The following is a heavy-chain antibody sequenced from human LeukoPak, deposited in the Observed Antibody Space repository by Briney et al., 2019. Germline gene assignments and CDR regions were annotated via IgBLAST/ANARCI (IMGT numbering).Heavy chain of an antibody. CDR2: INHSGST. V-gene: IGHV4-34*01. CDR1: GGSFSGYY. CDR3: ARESLLAPGRAARPRFDY. Sequence: PSETLSLTCAVYGGSFSGYYWSWIRQPPGKGLEWIGEINHSGSTNYNPSLKSRVTISVDTSKNQFSLKLSSVTAADTAVYYCARESLLAPGRAARPRFDYWGQGTLVTVSS. D-gene: IGHD6-6*01. J-gene: IGHJ4*02.